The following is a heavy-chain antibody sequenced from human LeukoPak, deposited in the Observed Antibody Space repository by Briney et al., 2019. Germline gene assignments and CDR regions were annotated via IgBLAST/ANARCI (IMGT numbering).Heavy chain of an antibody. CDR1: GFTFSSYA. CDR2: ISGSGGST. D-gene: IGHD3-9*01. J-gene: IGHJ4*02. CDR3: AKKPFYFDWSTYFDY. V-gene: IGHV3-23*01. Sequence: PGGSLRLSCAASGFTFSSYAMSWVRQAPGKGLEWVSAISGSGGSTYYADSVKGRFTISRDNSKNTLYLQMNSLRAEDTAVYYCAKKPFYFDWSTYFDYWGQGTLVTVSS.